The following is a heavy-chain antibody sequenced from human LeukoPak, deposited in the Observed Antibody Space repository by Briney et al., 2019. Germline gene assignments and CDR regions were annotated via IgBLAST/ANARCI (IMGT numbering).Heavy chain of an antibody. CDR2: ISSSSSYI. V-gene: IGHV3-21*01. D-gene: IGHD2/OR15-2a*01. Sequence: PGGSLRLSCAASGFTFSSYSMIWVRQAPGKGLEWVSSISSSSSYIYYADSVKGRFTISRDNAKNSLYLQMNSLRAEDTAVYYCARVEFFYGSFDYWGQGTLVTVSS. CDR1: GFTFSSYS. J-gene: IGHJ4*02. CDR3: ARVEFFYGSFDY.